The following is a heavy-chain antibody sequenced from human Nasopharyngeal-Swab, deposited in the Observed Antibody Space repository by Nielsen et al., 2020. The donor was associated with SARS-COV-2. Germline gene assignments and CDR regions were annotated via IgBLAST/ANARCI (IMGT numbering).Heavy chain of an antibody. CDR1: GFTFNNYN. CDR3: ARGHYYDILTGYYSGYYMGV. CDR2: ISSSSSYI. D-gene: IGHD3-9*01. V-gene: IGHV3-21*01. Sequence: GGSLRLSCAASGFTFNNYNFNWVRRAPGKGLEWVSSISSSSSYIYYADSVKGRFTISRDNAKKTLYLQMNSLRAEDTAVYYCARGHYYDILTGYYSGYYMGVWGKGTTVTVSS. J-gene: IGHJ6*03.